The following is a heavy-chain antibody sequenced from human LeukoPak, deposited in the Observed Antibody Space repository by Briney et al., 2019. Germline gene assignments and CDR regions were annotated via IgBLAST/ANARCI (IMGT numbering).Heavy chain of an antibody. V-gene: IGHV3-21*01. D-gene: IGHD3-3*01. CDR2: IXXXXSYI. CDR3: ARAGGASNVLRFLEWYYYFDY. Sequence: IXXXXSYIYYADSVKGRFTISRDNAKNSLYLQMNSLRAEDTAVYYCARAGGASNVLRFLEWYYYFDYWGQGTLVTVSS. J-gene: IGHJ4*02.